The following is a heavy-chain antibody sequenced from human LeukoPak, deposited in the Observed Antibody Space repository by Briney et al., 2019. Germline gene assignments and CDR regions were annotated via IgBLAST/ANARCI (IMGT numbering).Heavy chain of an antibody. J-gene: IGHJ4*02. CDR3: AKGHYDFRDY. D-gene: IGHD3-3*01. V-gene: IGHV3-23*01. CDR2: ITGDDST. CDR1: GFTFGTFA. Sequence: PGGSLRLSCAASGFTFGTFAFSWVRQAPGKGLEWVSSITGDDSTYYADSVKGRFTISRDTSSNTLYLQMNSLRVEDTALYYCAKGHYDFRDYWGQGTLVTVSS.